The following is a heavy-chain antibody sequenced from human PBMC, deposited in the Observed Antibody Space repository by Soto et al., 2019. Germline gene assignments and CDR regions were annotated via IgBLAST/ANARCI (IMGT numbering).Heavy chain of an antibody. J-gene: IGHJ1*01. Sequence: QLQLQESGPGLVKPSETLSLACTVSGGSISSTTYYWGWIRQPPGRGLEWIGSVDYNGATNSTPSLSSRLSMSVDTSKNQFSLRLLSVTAADTAVYYCARLVATGSYQRGYFHLWGQGPLVTVSS. D-gene: IGHD1-26*01. CDR3: ARLVATGSYQRGYFHL. V-gene: IGHV4-39*01. CDR2: VDYNGAT. CDR1: GGSISSTTYY.